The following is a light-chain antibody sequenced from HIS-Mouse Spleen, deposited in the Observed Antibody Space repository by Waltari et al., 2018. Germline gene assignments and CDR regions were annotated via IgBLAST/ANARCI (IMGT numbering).Light chain of an antibody. CDR2: EDR. V-gene: IGLV3-10*01. Sequence: SYELTQPPSVSVSPGQTARITCSGDALPKKYAYWYQQKSGPAPVLVTYEDRKRPSGIPERFSGSSSGTMATLTISGAQVEDEADYYCYSTDSSGNHRVFGGGTKLTVL. J-gene: IGLJ2*01. CDR3: YSTDSSGNHRV. CDR1: ALPKKY.